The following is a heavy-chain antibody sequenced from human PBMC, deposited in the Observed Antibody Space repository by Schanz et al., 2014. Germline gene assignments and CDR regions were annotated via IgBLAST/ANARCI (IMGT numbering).Heavy chain of an antibody. V-gene: IGHV4-34*12. CDR3: ARDRGHGDLPGDI. J-gene: IGHJ3*02. CDR1: GGSFSGYY. Sequence: QVQLQQWGAGLLKPSETLSLTCAVYGGSFSGYYWSWIRQPPGKGLEWIGYIFHSGSTFYNPSLNSRVTISVDRSRNQFSLKLTSVTAADAAVYYCARDRGHGDLPGDIWGQGTMVTVSS. D-gene: IGHD4-17*01. CDR2: IFHSGST.